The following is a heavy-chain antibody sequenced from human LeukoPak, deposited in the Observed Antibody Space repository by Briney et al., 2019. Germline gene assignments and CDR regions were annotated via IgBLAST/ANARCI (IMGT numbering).Heavy chain of an antibody. V-gene: IGHV3-53*01. CDR1: GFTVSSNS. D-gene: IGHD3-10*01. J-gene: IGHJ4*02. CDR2: IYSDNT. Sequence: PGGSLRLSCTVSGFTVSSNSMSWVRQAPGKGLEWVSFIYSDNTHYSDSVKGRFTISRDNSKNTLYLQMNSLRAEDTAVYYCARGGESYYGSGSHDYWGQGTLVTVSS. CDR3: ARGGESYYGSGSHDY.